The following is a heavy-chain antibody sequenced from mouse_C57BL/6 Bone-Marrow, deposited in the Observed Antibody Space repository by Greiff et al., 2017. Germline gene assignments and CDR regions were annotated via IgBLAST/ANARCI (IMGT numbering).Heavy chain of an antibody. CDR3: ARGGMDY. CDR2: IDPSDSYT. J-gene: IGHJ4*01. V-gene: IGHV1-69*01. CDR1: GYTFTSYW. Sequence: QVQLKQPGAELVMPGASVKLSCKASGYTFTSYWMHWVKQRPGQGLEWIGEIDPSDSYTNYNQKFKGKSTLTVDKSSSTAYMQLSSLTSEDSAVYYCARGGMDYWGQGTSVTVSS.